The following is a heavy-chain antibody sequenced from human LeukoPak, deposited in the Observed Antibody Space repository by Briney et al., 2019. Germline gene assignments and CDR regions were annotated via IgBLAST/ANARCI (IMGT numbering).Heavy chain of an antibody. CDR3: ARGSHGVGPDY. CDR2: INQGGNT. J-gene: IGHJ4*02. V-gene: IGHV4-34*01. Sequence: SSETLSLTCTVSGGSISSYYWSWIRQPPGKGLEWIGEINQGGNTNYNPSLKGRVTISVDTSRNQFSLNLNSVTAADTAMYSCARGSHGVGPDYWGQGTLVTVSS. CDR1: GGSISSYY. D-gene: IGHD1-26*01.